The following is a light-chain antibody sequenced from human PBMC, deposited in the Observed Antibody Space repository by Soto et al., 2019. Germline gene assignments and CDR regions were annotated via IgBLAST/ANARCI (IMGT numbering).Light chain of an antibody. CDR1: NSDVGGYNY. Sequence: QSALTQPASVSGSPGQSITISCTGTNSDVGGYNYVSWYQQHPGKAPELMIYEVSHRPSGVSNRFSGSKSDNTASLTISGLQAEDEADYYCSSYTSISNLYVFGTGTKLTVL. CDR2: EVS. V-gene: IGLV2-14*01. CDR3: SSYTSISNLYV. J-gene: IGLJ1*01.